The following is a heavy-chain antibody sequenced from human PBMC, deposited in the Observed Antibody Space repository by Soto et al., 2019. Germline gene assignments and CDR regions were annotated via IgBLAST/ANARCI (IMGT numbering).Heavy chain of an antibody. CDR3: SRYVGYSYGYAY. J-gene: IGHJ4*02. CDR1: GGFIIRSNW. D-gene: IGHD5-18*01. CDR2: IYHSGST. Sequence: SETLSLTCAVSGGFIIRSNWWSWVRHPPGKGLEWIGEIYHSGSTNYNPSLKSRVTISVDKSKNQFSLKLSSVTAADTAVYYCSRYVGYSYGYAYWGQRTLVTVSS. V-gene: IGHV4-4*02.